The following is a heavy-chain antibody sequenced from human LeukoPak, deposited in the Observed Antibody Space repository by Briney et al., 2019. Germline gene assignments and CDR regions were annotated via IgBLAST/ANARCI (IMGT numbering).Heavy chain of an antibody. J-gene: IGHJ5*02. CDR1: GYTFTNYG. V-gene: IGHV1-18*01. D-gene: IGHD3-22*01. CDR3: ARDLFYYDSSGYDWFDP. Sequence: GASVKVSCKASGYTFTNYGISWVRQAPGQGLEWMGWITTYNGYTNYAQKLQGRVTMTTDTSTSTAYMELRSLRSDDTAVYYCARDLFYYDSSGYDWFDPWGQGTLVTVSS. CDR2: ITTYNGYT.